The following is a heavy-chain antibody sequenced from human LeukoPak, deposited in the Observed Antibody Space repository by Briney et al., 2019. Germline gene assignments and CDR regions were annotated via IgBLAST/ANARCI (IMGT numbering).Heavy chain of an antibody. CDR2: IYHSGST. V-gene: IGHV4-4*02. D-gene: IGHD3-22*01. J-gene: IGHJ4*02. Sequence: SETLSLTCAVSGGSISSSNWWSWVRQSPGKGLEWIGEIYHSGSTNYNPSLKSRLIISVDKSKNQFSLKLGSVTAADTAMYYCARVVYDSSGYKFDYWGQGTLVTVSS. CDR1: GGSISSSNW. CDR3: ARVVYDSSGYKFDY.